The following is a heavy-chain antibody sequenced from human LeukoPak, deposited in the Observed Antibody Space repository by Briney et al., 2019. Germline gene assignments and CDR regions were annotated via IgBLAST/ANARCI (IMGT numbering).Heavy chain of an antibody. CDR3: ARDCGSGRIRYWCYMDV. Sequence: GGSLRLSCAASGFTFSSYAMRWVRQAPGKGLEYVSAISSNGGSTYYANSVKGRFTISRDNSKNTLYLQMGSLRAEDMAVYYCARDCGSGRIRYWCYMDVWGKGTTVTISS. J-gene: IGHJ6*03. D-gene: IGHD3-10*01. CDR2: ISSNGGST. CDR1: GFTFSSYA. V-gene: IGHV3-64*01.